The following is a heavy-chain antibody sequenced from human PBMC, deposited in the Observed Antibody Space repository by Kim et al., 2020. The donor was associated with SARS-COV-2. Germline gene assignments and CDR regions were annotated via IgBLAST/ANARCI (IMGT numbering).Heavy chain of an antibody. D-gene: IGHD2-2*01. J-gene: IGHJ4*02. Sequence: ERIYAQKFQGRVTMTEDTSTDAAYMGLSSLRSEDTAVYYCATDPGLLLADWGQGTLVTVSS. CDR3: ATDPGLLLAD. V-gene: IGHV1-24*01. CDR2: ER.